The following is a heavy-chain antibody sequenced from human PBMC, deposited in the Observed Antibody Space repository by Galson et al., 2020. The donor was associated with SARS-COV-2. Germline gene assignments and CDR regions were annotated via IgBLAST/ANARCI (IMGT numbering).Heavy chain of an antibody. V-gene: IGHV4-59*01. Sequence: SETLSLTCTVSGDSIGSDYWNWMRQPPGKGLEWIAYIHKSGSTDYNPSLKSRVTIAKDTSRNQFSLKPTSVTAADTAVYYCAAGGRMSRVSLDSWGQGTPVPVST. J-gene: IGHJ5*01. CDR2: IHKSGST. CDR3: AAGGRMSRVSLDS. CDR1: GDSIGSDY.